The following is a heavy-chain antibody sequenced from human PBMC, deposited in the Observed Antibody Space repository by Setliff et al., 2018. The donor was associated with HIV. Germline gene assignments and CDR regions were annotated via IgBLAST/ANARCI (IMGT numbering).Heavy chain of an antibody. CDR1: GFTFSNAW. V-gene: IGHV3-23*01. CDR2: INPPGDST. J-gene: IGHJ4*02. CDR3: ARDPPDGYSFLDC. Sequence: GGSLRLSCAASGFTFSNAWMSWVRQAPGKGQEWVSAINPPGDSTYYADSVRGRFTISRDNSKNTVSLEMNTLRPDDTAVYFCARDPPDGYSFLDCWGQGTLVTVSS. D-gene: IGHD4-4*01.